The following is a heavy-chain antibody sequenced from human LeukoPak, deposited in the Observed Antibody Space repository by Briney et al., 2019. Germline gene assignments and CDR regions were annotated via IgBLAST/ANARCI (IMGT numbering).Heavy chain of an antibody. CDR3: ARGASGSQLYYYYYMDV. CDR2: ISSSSSYI. J-gene: IGHJ6*03. CDR1: GFTFSSYS. V-gene: IGHV3-21*01. D-gene: IGHD1-26*01. Sequence: VGSLSLSCAASGFTFSSYSMNWVRQAPGKGLEGVSSISSSSSYIYYADSVKGRFTISRDNAKNSLYLQMNSLRAEDTAVYYCARGASGSQLYYYYYMDVWGKGTTVTVSS.